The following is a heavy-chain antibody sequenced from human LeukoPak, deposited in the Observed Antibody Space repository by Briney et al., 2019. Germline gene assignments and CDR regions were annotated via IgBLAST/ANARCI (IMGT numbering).Heavy chain of an antibody. CDR2: IYYSGST. CDR3: AREPKQGRAATGHFDC. D-gene: IGHD6-13*01. Sequence: SETLSLTCTVSGGSFSINNYYWSWIRQPPGKGLEWIGYIYYSGSTNYNPSLKSRVTISIDASKNQFSLKVYSVTAADTAVYFCAREPKQGRAATGHFDCWGQGALITVSS. CDR1: GGSFSINNYY. V-gene: IGHV4-61*01. J-gene: IGHJ4*02.